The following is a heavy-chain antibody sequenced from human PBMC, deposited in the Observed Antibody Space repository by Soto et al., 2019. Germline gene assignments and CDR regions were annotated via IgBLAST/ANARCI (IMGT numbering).Heavy chain of an antibody. CDR2: ISYAECNE. J-gene: IGHJ4*02. CDR1: GLTFSNHA. Sequence: QVQLVESGGGVVQPGKSLRLSCTGSGLTFSNHALHWVRQAPGKGLEWVAVISYAECNEHYAESVKGRFSISRDNSKNTLYLQMNSLREEYTAVYYCGREKAILWADDWGQGTLVTVSS. V-gene: IGHV3-30-3*01. CDR3: GREKAILWADD. D-gene: IGHD3-10*01.